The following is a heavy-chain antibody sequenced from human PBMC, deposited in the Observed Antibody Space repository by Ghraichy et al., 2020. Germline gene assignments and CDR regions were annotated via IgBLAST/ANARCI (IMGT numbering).Heavy chain of an antibody. CDR1: GFAFSSYS. Sequence: GSLRLSCAASGFAFSSYSMNWVRQAPGKGLEWISYIGSSSSPIYYADSVKGRFTISRDNAKNSLYLQMNSLRAEDSAVYYCARTRGDGAGDYWGQGTLVTVPS. D-gene: IGHD4-17*01. CDR2: IGSSSSPI. J-gene: IGHJ4*02. CDR3: ARTRGDGAGDY. V-gene: IGHV3-48*01.